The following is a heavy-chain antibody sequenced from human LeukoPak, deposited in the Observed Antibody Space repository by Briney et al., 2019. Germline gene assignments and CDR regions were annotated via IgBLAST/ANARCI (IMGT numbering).Heavy chain of an antibody. D-gene: IGHD5-24*01. V-gene: IGHV4-59*01. CDR3: ARPGRQDAYNGHYWYFDL. Sequence: PSETLSLTCTVSGGSITNYYWNWLRQPPGKDLEWIGCVSYSGRTHYSSALKSRVTISVDTSKNQFSLNLRSVTAAGTAVYYCARPGRQDAYNGHYWYFDLWGRGTLVTVSS. CDR2: VSYSGRT. J-gene: IGHJ2*01. CDR1: GGSITNYY.